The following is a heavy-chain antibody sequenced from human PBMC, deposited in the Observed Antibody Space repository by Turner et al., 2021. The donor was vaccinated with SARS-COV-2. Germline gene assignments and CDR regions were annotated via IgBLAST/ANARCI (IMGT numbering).Heavy chain of an antibody. CDR2: ICYDGSNK. D-gene: IGHD2-8*01. V-gene: IGHV3-33*01. J-gene: IGHJ4*02. CDR3: AREAPGQMAFFDY. CDR1: GFTFSSYG. Sequence: QVPLVESGRGVVQPGSGLRLSCAASGFTFSSYGMHWVRQAPGKVLEWVAVICYDGSNKYYADTVKGRITIARDNSKNTLYLKMNSLRAEATAVYYCAREAPGQMAFFDYWGQGTLVTVSS.